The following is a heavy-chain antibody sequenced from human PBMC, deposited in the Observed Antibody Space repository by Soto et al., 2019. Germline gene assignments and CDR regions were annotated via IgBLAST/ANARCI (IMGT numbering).Heavy chain of an antibody. D-gene: IGHD3-22*01. Sequence: PGGSLRLSCAASGFTFSSYAMSWVRQAPGKGLEWVSAISGSGGSTYYADSVKGRFTISRDNSKNTLYPQMNSLRAEDTAVYYCAKLKRITMIVVVPDAFDIWGQGTMVTVSS. J-gene: IGHJ3*02. CDR2: ISGSGGST. CDR1: GFTFSSYA. CDR3: AKLKRITMIVVVPDAFDI. V-gene: IGHV3-23*01.